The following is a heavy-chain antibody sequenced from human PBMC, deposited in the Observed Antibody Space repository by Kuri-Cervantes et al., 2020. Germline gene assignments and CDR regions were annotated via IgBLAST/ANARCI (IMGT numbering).Heavy chain of an antibody. CDR3: ARKVYHRMDV. CDR2: ISASGGST. D-gene: IGHD1-14*01. J-gene: IGHJ6*02. Sequence: GESLKISCAASGFTFSSYAMSWVRQVPGEGLEWVSTISASGGSTYYTDSVKGRFTISRDNSKNTLYLQVDGLRAEDTAIYYRARKVYHRMDVWGQGNTVTVSS. V-gene: IGHV3-23*01. CDR1: GFTFSSYA.